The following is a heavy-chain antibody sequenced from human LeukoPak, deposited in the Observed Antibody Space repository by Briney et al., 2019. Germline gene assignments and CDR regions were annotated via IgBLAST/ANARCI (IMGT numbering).Heavy chain of an antibody. D-gene: IGHD3-10*01. J-gene: IGHJ3*02. CDR1: GYTFTGYS. CDR2: INPNSGGT. V-gene: IGHV1-2*02. Sequence: GASVKVSCKASGYTFTGYSMYWVRQAPGQGLEWMGWINPNSGGTNYVQKFQGRVTMTRDTSISTAYMDLSSLTSDDTAVYYCARLFGSGKIPSSPTRDDAFDIWGQGTMVTVSS. CDR3: ARLFGSGKIPSSPTRDDAFDI.